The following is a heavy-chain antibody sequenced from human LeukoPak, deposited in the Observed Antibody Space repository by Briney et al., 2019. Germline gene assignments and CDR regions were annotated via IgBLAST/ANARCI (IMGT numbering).Heavy chain of an antibody. CDR3: ARGPPHCSGGSCYHNWFDP. CDR1: GGTFSSYA. J-gene: IGHJ5*02. Sequence: SVKVSCKASGGTFSSYAISWVRQAPGQGLEWMGGIIPIFGTANYAQKFQGRVTIPTDESTSTAYMELSSLRSEDTAVYYCARGPPHCSGGSCYHNWFDPWGQGTLDTVSS. CDR2: IIPIFGTA. D-gene: IGHD2-15*01. V-gene: IGHV1-69*05.